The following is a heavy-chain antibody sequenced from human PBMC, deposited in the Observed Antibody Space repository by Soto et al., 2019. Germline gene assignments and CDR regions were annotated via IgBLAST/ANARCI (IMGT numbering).Heavy chain of an antibody. CDR2: INPSGGST. CDR3: ARSRGPAAPLGY. CDR1: GYTFTSYY. J-gene: IGHJ4*02. D-gene: IGHD2-2*01. Sequence: QVQLVQSGAEVKKPGASVKVSCKASGYTFTSYYMHWVRQAPGQGLEWMGIINPSGGSTSYAQKFQGRVTMTRDTYTSTVYMELSSLRSEDTAVYYCARSRGPAAPLGYWGQGTLVTVSS. V-gene: IGHV1-46*01.